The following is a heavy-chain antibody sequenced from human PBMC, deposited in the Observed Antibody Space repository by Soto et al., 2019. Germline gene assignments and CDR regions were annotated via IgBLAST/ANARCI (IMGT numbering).Heavy chain of an antibody. Sequence: ASVKVSCKASGYTFTSYGISWVRRAPGQGLEWMGWISAYNGNTNYAQKLQGRVTMTTDTSTSTAYMELRSLRSDDTAVYYCARDPHYYDSSGYLSPQRYYYYGMDVWGQGTTVTVSS. V-gene: IGHV1-18*04. CDR3: ARDPHYYDSSGYLSPQRYYYYGMDV. J-gene: IGHJ6*02. D-gene: IGHD3-22*01. CDR2: ISAYNGNT. CDR1: GYTFTSYG.